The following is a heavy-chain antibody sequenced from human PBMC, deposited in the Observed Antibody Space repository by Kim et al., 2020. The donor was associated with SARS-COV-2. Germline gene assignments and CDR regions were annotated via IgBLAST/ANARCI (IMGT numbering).Heavy chain of an antibody. CDR2: INPSGGST. V-gene: IGHV1-46*01. D-gene: IGHD6-19*01. Sequence: ASVKVSCKASGYTFTSYYMHWVRQAPGQGLEWMGIINPSGGSTSYAKKFQGRVTMTRDTSTSTVYMELSSLRSEDTAVYYCARDLTFDSRGWYDGADYWGQGTLVTVSS. CDR1: GYTFTSYY. CDR3: ARDLTFDSRGWYDGADY. J-gene: IGHJ4*02.